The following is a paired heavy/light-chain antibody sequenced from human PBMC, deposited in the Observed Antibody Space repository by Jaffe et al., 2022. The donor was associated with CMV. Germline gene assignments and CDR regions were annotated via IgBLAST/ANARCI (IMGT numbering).Heavy chain of an antibody. CDR3: ARDLGSSSFYNSYMDV. Sequence: QVQLVQSGAEVKKPGASVRVSCKASGYSFTNHGISWLRQAPGQGLEWMAWISAYNGDTDYAQKLQGRVTVTTDTSTSTAYMDLRSLRSDDTAVYFCARDLGSSSFYNSYMDVWGNGTTVTVSS. V-gene: IGHV1-18*04. CDR2: ISAYNGDT. D-gene: IGHD6-6*01. CDR1: GYSFTNHG. J-gene: IGHJ6*03.
Light chain of an antibody. CDR1: QSLAHSDGNTY. CDR2: KVS. V-gene: IGKV2-30*02. CDR3: MQGTHWPRT. Sequence: DVVMTQSPLSLPVTLGQPASISCRSSQSLAHSDGNTYLNWFQQRPGQSPRRLIYKVSNRDSGVPDRFTGSGSGTDFTLKISRVEAEDVGVYYCMQGTHWPRTFGQGTKVEIK. J-gene: IGKJ1*01.